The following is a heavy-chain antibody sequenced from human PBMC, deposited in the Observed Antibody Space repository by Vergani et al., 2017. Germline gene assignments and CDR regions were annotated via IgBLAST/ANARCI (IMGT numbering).Heavy chain of an antibody. J-gene: IGHJ5*02. CDR2: VSYTWST. CDR3: ARDRDLYCRSTTSCHNWFDP. Sequence: QVQLQESGPGLVKPSETLSLTCTVSGAAIKDFYWSWFRQPPGKGLEWIGYVSYTWSTTYNPSLKSRVTISVDTSNNQFSLRMTSLAAADTAIYYCARDRDLYCRSTTSCHNWFDPWGQGSLVTVSS. CDR1: GAAIKDFY. D-gene: IGHD2/OR15-2a*01. V-gene: IGHV4-59*01.